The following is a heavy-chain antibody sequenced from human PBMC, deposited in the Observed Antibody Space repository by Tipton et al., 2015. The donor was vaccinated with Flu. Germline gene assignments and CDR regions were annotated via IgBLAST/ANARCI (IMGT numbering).Heavy chain of an antibody. V-gene: IGHV3-66*01. CDR2: IYSDGSA. CDR3: AREDYFDSGEWRACWSFDL. CDR1: GFSVSTNY. D-gene: IGHD3-9*01. J-gene: IGHJ2*01. Sequence: SLRLSCAASGFSVSTNYMTWVRQATGKGLEWVSLIYSDGSAYYADSVKGRFTISRDSLKNILYLQMDSLRVEDTAVYYCAREDYFDSGEWRACWSFDLWGRGTLVTVSS.